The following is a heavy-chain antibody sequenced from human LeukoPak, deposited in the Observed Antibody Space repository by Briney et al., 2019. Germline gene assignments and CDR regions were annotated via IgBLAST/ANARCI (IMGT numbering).Heavy chain of an antibody. CDR2: ISGSGDRT. V-gene: IGHV3-23*01. CDR3: AKDPNGDYIGAFDM. J-gene: IGHJ3*02. D-gene: IGHD4-17*01. Sequence: ETLSLTCTVSGGSITSYFWNWIRQPPGKGLEWVSSISGSGDRTMYADSVKGRFTISRDNFKNTLYLQMNSLRAEDTALYHCAKDPNGDYIGAFDMWGQGTMVTVSS. CDR1: GGSITSYF.